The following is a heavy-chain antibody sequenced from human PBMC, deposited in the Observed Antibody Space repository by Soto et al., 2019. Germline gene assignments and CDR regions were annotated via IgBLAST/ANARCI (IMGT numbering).Heavy chain of an antibody. CDR3: AKDLPYYYDSSGYPQYFDY. D-gene: IGHD3-22*01. J-gene: IGHJ4*02. Sequence: GGSLRLSCVASGVTFSSYAMSWVRQAPGKGLEWVSAVSKSGLDTNYADFVKGRFTISRDNSKNTLYLQMNSLRAEDTAVYYCAKDLPYYYDSSGYPQYFDYWGQGTLVTVSS. CDR1: GVTFSSYA. CDR2: VSKSGLDT. V-gene: IGHV3-23*01.